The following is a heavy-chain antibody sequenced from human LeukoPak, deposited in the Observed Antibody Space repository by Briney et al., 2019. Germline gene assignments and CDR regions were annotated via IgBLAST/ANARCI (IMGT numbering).Heavy chain of an antibody. CDR2: INHSGST. Sequence: GSLRLSCTASGFTFSSYSMNWVRQPPGKGLEWIGEINHSGSTNYNPSLKSRVTISVDTSKNQISLKLSSVTAADTAVYYCARGPGSTRDYWGQGTLVTVSS. J-gene: IGHJ4*02. CDR3: ARGPGSTRDY. D-gene: IGHD1-14*01. CDR1: GFTFSSYS. V-gene: IGHV4-34*01.